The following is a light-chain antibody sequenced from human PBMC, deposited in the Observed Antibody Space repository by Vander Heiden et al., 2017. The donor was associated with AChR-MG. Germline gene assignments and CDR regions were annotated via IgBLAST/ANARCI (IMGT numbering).Light chain of an antibody. J-gene: IGKJ1*01. Sequence: EIVLTQSPGTLSLSPGERATLFCRASQHIRGDLAWYQQKPGQAPRLVIFGTSSRATGIPDRFSGSGSGTEFKLTISRLEPEDFALYYCNQDDISPRTFGQGSKVEIK. CDR3: NQDDISPRT. CDR2: GTS. CDR1: QHIRGD. V-gene: IGKV3-20*01.